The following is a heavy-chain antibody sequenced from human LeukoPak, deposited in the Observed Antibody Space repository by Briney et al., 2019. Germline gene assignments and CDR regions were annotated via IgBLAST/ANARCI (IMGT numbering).Heavy chain of an antibody. V-gene: IGHV3-30-3*01. D-gene: IGHD2-8*01. Sequence: GGSLRLSCAASGFTFSSYAMHLVRQAPGKGLEWVAVISYDGSNKYYADSVKGRFTISRDNSKNTLYLQMNSLRAEDTAVYYCARQPLIVLMVYAPFDYWGQGTLVTVSS. CDR2: ISYDGSNK. CDR1: GFTFSSYA. CDR3: ARQPLIVLMVYAPFDY. J-gene: IGHJ4*02.